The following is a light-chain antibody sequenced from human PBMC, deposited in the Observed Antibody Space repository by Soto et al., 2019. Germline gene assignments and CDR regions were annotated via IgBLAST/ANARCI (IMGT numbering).Light chain of an antibody. CDR1: PSNIGENT. V-gene: IGLV1-44*01. CDR3: GAWDDNLNGWF. J-gene: IGLJ2*01. CDR2: SDD. Sequence: QSVLTQPPSASGTPGQRVTISCSGSPSNIGENTVTWYQQLPGTAPKVLIYSDDQRPSGVPDRFSGSKSGNSASLAISGLQSEDEGNYYCGAWDDNLNGWFFGGGTKLTVL.